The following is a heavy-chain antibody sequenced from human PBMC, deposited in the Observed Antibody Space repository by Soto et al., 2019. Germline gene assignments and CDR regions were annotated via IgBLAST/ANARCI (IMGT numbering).Heavy chain of an antibody. CDR1: GFTFSSYG. V-gene: IGHV3-33*01. Sequence: QVQLVESGGGVVQPGRSLRLSCAASGFTFSSYGMHWVRQAPGKGLEWVAVIWYDGSNKYYADSVKGRLTITRDNSKNTLYLPMNSLRAEDTAVYYCASHLGFDIWGQGTMVTVSS. J-gene: IGHJ3*02. CDR3: ASHLGFDI. D-gene: IGHD3-10*01. CDR2: IWYDGSNK.